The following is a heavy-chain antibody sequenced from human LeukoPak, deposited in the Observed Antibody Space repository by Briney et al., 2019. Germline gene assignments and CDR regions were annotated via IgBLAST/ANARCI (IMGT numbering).Heavy chain of an antibody. V-gene: IGHV1-46*01. D-gene: IGHD6-13*01. CDR2: INPSGGST. CDR1: GYTFTSYY. CDR3: ARASEQQPTPGYFDL. Sequence: ASVKVSCKASGYTFTSYYMHWVRQAPGQGLEWMGIINPSGGSTSYAQKFQGRVTMTRDTSTSTVYMELSSLRSEDTAVYYCARASEQQPTPGYFDLWGRGTLVTVSS. J-gene: IGHJ2*01.